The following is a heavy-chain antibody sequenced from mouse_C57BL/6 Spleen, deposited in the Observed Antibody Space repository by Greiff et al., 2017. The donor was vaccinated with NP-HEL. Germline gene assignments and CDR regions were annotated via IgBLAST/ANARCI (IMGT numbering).Heavy chain of an antibody. V-gene: IGHV1-4*01. CDR2: INPSSGST. CDR1: GYTFTSYT. J-gene: IGHJ2*01. D-gene: IGHD1-1*01. Sequence: QVQLQQSGAELARPGASVKMSCKASGYTFTSYTMHWVKQRPGQGLEWIGYINPSSGSTKYNQKFKDKATLTADKSSSAAYMQLSSLTSEDSAVYYCAREGYGSSYNFDYGGQGTTLTVSS. CDR3: AREGYGSSYNFDY.